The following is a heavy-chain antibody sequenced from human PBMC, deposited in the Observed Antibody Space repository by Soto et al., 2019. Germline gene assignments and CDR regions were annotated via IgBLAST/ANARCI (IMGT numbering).Heavy chain of an antibody. CDR1: GGSISSYY. D-gene: IGHD5-18*01. Sequence: PSETLSLTCTVSGGSISSYYWSWIRQPPGKGLEWIGYIYYSGSTNYNPSLKSRVTISVDTSKNQFSLKLSSVTAADTAVYYCARHVDTAIRDYYYYTMDVWGQGTTVTVS. V-gene: IGHV4-59*01. J-gene: IGHJ6*02. CDR2: IYYSGST. CDR3: ARHVDTAIRDYYYYTMDV.